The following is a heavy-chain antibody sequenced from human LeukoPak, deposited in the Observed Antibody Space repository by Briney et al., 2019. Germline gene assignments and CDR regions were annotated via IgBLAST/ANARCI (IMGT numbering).Heavy chain of an antibody. V-gene: IGHV1-18*01. CDR2: INPANGYT. J-gene: IGHJ4*02. Sequence: ASVKVSCKASGYTLTSYGISWVRQAPGQGLEWLAWINPANGYTRYSQHFQDRVTVSSDTSADTAYMELSSLRSEDKAVYYCAIRDGHTDHWGQGTLVTVSS. CDR3: AIRDGHTDH. D-gene: IGHD5-24*01. CDR1: GYTLTSYG.